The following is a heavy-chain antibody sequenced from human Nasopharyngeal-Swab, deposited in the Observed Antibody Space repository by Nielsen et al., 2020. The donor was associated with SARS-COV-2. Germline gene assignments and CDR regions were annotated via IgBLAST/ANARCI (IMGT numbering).Heavy chain of an antibody. Sequence: ASVKVSCKASGYSFTNEGITWVRQAPGQGLEWMGWISVYNGNTDYAQKFRDRITMTTDTSTTTVHMELRGLKSDDTAVYYCARCITNTWSKGWFDFWGHGTLVTVSS. CDR3: ARCITNTWSKGWFDF. CDR2: ISVYNGNT. J-gene: IGHJ5*01. D-gene: IGHD2-8*01. V-gene: IGHV1-18*01. CDR1: GYSFTNEG.